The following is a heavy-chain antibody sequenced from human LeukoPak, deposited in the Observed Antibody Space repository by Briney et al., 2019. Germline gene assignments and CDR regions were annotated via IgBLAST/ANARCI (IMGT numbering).Heavy chain of an antibody. Sequence: ASVKVSCKASGGTFSSYAISWVRQAPGQGLEWMGGIIPIFGTANYARKFQGRVTITADESTSTAYMELSSLRSEDTAVYYCATYYYDSSGYYWGHAFDIWGQGTMVTVSS. CDR3: ATYYYDSSGYYWGHAFDI. J-gene: IGHJ3*02. V-gene: IGHV1-69*01. CDR2: IIPIFGTA. D-gene: IGHD3-22*01. CDR1: GGTFSSYA.